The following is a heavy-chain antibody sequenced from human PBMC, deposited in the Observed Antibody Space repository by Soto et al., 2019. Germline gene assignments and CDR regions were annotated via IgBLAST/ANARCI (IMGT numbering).Heavy chain of an antibody. J-gene: IGHJ4*02. CDR2: INAGNGNT. Sequence: VASVKVSCKASGYTFTSYAMHWVRQAPGQRLEWMGWINAGNGNTKYSQKFQGRVTITRDTSASTAYMELSSLRSEDTAVYYCARVPIVVVPAAITALGPVYYYDSSGYDYFDYWGQGTLVTVSS. D-gene: IGHD3-22*01. CDR3: ARVPIVVVPAAITALGPVYYYDSSGYDYFDY. CDR1: GYTFTSYA. V-gene: IGHV1-3*01.